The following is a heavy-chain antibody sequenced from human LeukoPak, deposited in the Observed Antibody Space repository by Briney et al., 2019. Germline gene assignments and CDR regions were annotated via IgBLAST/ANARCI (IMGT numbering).Heavy chain of an antibody. J-gene: IGHJ4*02. CDR2: MNPNSGNT. D-gene: IGHD3-22*01. CDR1: GYTLTELS. CDR3: ARGPKAYYFDSSGYVFDY. V-gene: IGHV1-8*01. Sequence: GASVKVSCKVSGYTLTELSMHWVQQATGQGLEWMGWMNPNSGNTGYAQKFQGRVTMTRNTSISTAYMELSSLRSEDTAVYYCARGPKAYYFDSSGYVFDYWGQGTLVTVSS.